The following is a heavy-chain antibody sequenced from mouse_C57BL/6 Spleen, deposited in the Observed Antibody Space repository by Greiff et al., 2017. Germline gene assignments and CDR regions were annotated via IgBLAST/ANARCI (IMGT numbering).Heavy chain of an antibody. V-gene: IGHV1-9*01. CDR1: GYTFTGYW. CDR3: ARDPSYYGSSYDAMDY. CDR2: ILPGSGST. J-gene: IGHJ4*01. Sequence: QVQLQQSGAELMKPGASVKLSCKATGYTFTGYWIEWVKQRPGHGLEWIGEILPGSGSTNYNEKFKGKATFTADTSSNTAYMQLSSLTTEDSAIYYCARDPSYYGSSYDAMDYWGQGTSVTVSS. D-gene: IGHD1-1*01.